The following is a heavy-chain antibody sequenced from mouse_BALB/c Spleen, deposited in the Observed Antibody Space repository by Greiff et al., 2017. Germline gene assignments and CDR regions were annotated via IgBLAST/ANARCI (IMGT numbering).Heavy chain of an antibody. Sequence: VQLKQSGAELVKPGASVKLSCTASGFNIKDTYMHWVKQRPEQGLEWIGRIDPANGNTKYDPKFQGKATITADTSSNTAYLQLSSLTSEDTAVYYCASNGNYDWYFDVWGAGTTVTVSS. D-gene: IGHD2-1*01. V-gene: IGHV14-3*02. CDR2: IDPANGNT. CDR3: ASNGNYDWYFDV. CDR1: GFNIKDTY. J-gene: IGHJ1*01.